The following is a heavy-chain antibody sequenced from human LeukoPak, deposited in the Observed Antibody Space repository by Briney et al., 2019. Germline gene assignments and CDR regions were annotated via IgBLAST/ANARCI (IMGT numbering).Heavy chain of an antibody. Sequence: GGSLRLSCTASGFSFRNYGMHWVRQTAGKGLEWLAFMRYDGNEVYYADAVKGRITISRDNSKNTLYLQMNNLRSDDTAIYYCARVARVGIGGLLRPLDKWGQGTLVSVSS. CDR2: MRYDGNEV. CDR3: ARVARVGIGGLLRPLDK. J-gene: IGHJ4*02. D-gene: IGHD3-10*01. V-gene: IGHV3-30*02. CDR1: GFSFRNYG.